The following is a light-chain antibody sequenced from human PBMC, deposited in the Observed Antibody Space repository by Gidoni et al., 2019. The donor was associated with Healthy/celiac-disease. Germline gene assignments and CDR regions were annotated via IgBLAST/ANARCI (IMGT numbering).Light chain of an antibody. J-gene: IGLJ3*02. CDR2: KDS. CDR3: QSADSSVTGRV. V-gene: IGLV3-25*03. CDR1: ALPKQY. Sequence: SYELTQPPPVSVSPGQTARITCSGDALPKQYAYWYQQKRCQAPVLVRYKDSERPSGIPERFSGSSSGTTVTLTISGVQAEDEADYYCQSADSSVTGRVFGGGTKLTVL.